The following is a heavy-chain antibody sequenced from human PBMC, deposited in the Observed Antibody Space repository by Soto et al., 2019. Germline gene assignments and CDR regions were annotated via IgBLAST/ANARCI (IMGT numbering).Heavy chain of an antibody. CDR2: ISSSGSTI. D-gene: IGHD3-3*01. Sequence: EVQLVESEGGLVQPGGSLRLSCAASGFTVSSYSMNWVRQAPGKGLEWVSYISSSGSTIYYADSVRGRFTISRDNAKNSLYLQMNSLRDEDTAAYYCARAGYRSVDYWGQGTLFTVSS. V-gene: IGHV3-48*02. J-gene: IGHJ4*02. CDR1: GFTVSSYS. CDR3: ARAGYRSVDY.